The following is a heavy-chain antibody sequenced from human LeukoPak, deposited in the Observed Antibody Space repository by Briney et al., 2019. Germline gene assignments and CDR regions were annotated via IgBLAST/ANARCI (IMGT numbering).Heavy chain of an antibody. CDR2: VHLDGRT. CDR3: AREGGFYRPLDY. CDR1: GGSVSSTNW. J-gene: IGHJ4*02. V-gene: IGHV4-4*02. D-gene: IGHD6-25*01. Sequence: SETLSLTCGVSGGSVSSTNWWTWMRQPPGKGLEWIGEVHLDGRTNFNPSLKSRLTMSVDLSDNHVSLKLTSVTAADPAVYDCAREGGFYRPLDYSGQGTLVTVSS.